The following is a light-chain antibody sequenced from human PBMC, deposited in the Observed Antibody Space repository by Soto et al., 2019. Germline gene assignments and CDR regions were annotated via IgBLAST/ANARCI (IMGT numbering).Light chain of an antibody. V-gene: IGLV2-8*01. CDR2: EVT. J-gene: IGLJ2*01. CDR1: SSDVGGYHY. Sequence: QSALTQPPSASGSPGQSVTISCTGTSSDVGGYHYVSWYQQHPGKAPKLMIHEVTKRPSGVPDRFSGSKSGNTASLTISGLQAEDEADYYCCSYADTYTWLFGGGTKLTVL. CDR3: CSYADTYTWL.